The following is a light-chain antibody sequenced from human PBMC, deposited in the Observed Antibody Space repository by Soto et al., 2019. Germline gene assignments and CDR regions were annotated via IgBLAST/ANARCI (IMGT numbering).Light chain of an antibody. CDR1: SSDVGNYNY. J-gene: IGLJ1*01. Sequence: QSVLTQPASVSGSPGQSITISCTGNSSDVGNYNYVSWYQQHPGKAPKLMIYDVSNRPSGVSNRFSGSKSGITASLTISGLQAEGEADYYCSSYTSSSTYVFGTGTKVTVL. V-gene: IGLV2-14*01. CDR3: SSYTSSSTYV. CDR2: DVS.